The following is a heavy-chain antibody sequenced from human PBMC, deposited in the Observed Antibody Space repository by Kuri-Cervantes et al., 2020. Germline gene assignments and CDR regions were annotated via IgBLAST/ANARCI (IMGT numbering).Heavy chain of an antibody. Sequence: LSLTCAASGFTFSSYGMHWVRQAPGKGLEWVAVIWYDGSNKYYADSVKGRFTISRDNSKNTLYLQMNSLRAEDTAVYYCARVKQLVNYFYFDYWGQGTLVTVSS. J-gene: IGHJ4*02. CDR1: GFTFSSYG. D-gene: IGHD6-13*01. V-gene: IGHV3-33*01. CDR3: ARVKQLVNYFYFDY. CDR2: IWYDGSNK.